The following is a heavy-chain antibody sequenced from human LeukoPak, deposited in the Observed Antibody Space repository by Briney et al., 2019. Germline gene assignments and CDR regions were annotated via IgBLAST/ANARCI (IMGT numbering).Heavy chain of an antibody. V-gene: IGHV3-33*01. J-gene: IGHJ4*02. CDR1: GFILSTHG. D-gene: IGHD1-26*01. CDR3: ARDLSFGSLDF. Sequence: PGVSLRLSCAASGFILSTHGMHWVRQAPGKGLEWVAGMWYDGSREDYADSVKGRFTISRDMSKNTLNLQMNSLRVEDTAMFYCARDLSFGSLDFRGQGTLVTVSS. CDR2: MWYDGSRE.